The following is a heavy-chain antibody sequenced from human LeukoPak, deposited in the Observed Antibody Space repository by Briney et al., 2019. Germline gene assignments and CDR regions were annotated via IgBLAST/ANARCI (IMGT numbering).Heavy chain of an antibody. CDR2: INPNSGGT. Sequence: GASVTVSCKASGYTFTGYYMHWVRQAPGQGLEWMGWINPNSGGTNYAQKFQGRVTMTRDTSISTAYMELSRLRSDDTAVYYCARDDLDSSGTGWFDPWGQGTLVTVSS. J-gene: IGHJ5*02. CDR1: GYTFTGYY. CDR3: ARDDLDSSGTGWFDP. D-gene: IGHD3-22*01. V-gene: IGHV1-2*02.